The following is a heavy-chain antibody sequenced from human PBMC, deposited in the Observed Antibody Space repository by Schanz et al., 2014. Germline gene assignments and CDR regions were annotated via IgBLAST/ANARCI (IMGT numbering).Heavy chain of an antibody. CDR3: AKVRYSSGWRGDYFDE. V-gene: IGHV3-23*04. D-gene: IGHD6-25*01. J-gene: IGHJ4*02. Sequence: EVQLVESGGGLVQPGGSLRLSCAASGITFSSHSFNWVRQAPGKGLEWVSAISGGGGTTYYADSVKGRFTISSDNSKSTLYLQMSSLRAEDTAVYYCAKVRYSSGWRGDYFDEWGQGTLVTVAS. CDR1: GITFSSHS. CDR2: ISGGGGTT.